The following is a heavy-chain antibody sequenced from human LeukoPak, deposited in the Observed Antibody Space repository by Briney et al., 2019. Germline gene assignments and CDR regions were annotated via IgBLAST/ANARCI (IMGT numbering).Heavy chain of an antibody. CDR3: ARDGSTVTAIYYYYYMDV. V-gene: IGHV1-18*01. D-gene: IGHD4-17*01. Sequence: GASVKVSCKASGYTFTSYGISWVRQAPGQGLEWMGWISAYNGNTNYAQKLQGRVTMTTDTSTSTAYMELRSLRSDDTAVYYCARDGSTVTAIYYYYYMDVWGKGTTVTVSS. J-gene: IGHJ6*03. CDR2: ISAYNGNT. CDR1: GYTFTSYG.